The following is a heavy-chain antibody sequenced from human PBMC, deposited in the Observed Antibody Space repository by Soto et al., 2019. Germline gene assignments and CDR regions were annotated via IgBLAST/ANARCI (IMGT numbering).Heavy chain of an antibody. CDR3: ARDRVAVAGLDAFDI. Sequence: QVQLVESGGGVVQPGRSLRLSCAASGFTFSSYGMHWVRQAPGKGLEWVAVIWYDGSNKYYADSVKGRFTISRDNSKNTLYLQMNSLRAEVTAVYYCARDRVAVAGLDAFDIWGQGTMVTVSS. V-gene: IGHV3-33*01. CDR2: IWYDGSNK. J-gene: IGHJ3*02. CDR1: GFTFSSYG. D-gene: IGHD6-19*01.